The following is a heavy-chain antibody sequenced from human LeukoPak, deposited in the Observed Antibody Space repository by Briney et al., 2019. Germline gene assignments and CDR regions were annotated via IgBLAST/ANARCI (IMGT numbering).Heavy chain of an antibody. Sequence: SETLSLTCTVSGGSIRSYYWSWIRQPPWKGLEWIGYIYYSGSTNYNPSLKSRVTISVDTSKNQFSLKLSSVTAADTAVYYCARQGAGVPFDYWGRGTLVTVSS. V-gene: IGHV4-59*08. J-gene: IGHJ4*02. CDR3: ARQGAGVPFDY. D-gene: IGHD3-10*01. CDR2: IYYSGST. CDR1: GGSIRSYY.